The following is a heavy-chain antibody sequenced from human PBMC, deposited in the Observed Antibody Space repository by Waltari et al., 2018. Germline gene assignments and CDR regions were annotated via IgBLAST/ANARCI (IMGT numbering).Heavy chain of an antibody. CDR2: ISPIFGTE. D-gene: IGHD6-19*01. J-gene: IGHJ3*02. CDR1: GGTFSSYA. CDR3: ARILGTPGIAVATGALDI. V-gene: IGHV1-69*12. Sequence: QVQLVQSGAEVKKPGSSVKVSCKASGGTFSSYAILWVRPAPGQGLGWMGGISPIFGTENYAQKFQGRVTITADEATSTAYMELSSLRAEDTAVYYCARILGTPGIAVATGALDIWGQGTMVTVSS.